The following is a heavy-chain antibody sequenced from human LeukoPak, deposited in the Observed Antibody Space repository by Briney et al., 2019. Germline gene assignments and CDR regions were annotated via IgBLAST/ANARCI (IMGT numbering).Heavy chain of an antibody. J-gene: IGHJ4*02. CDR1: GGTFSSYA. CDR3: AAGLDIPMIVVVPRFDY. Sequence: SVKVSCKASGGTFSSYAISWVRQAPGQGLEWMGGIIPIFGTENYAQKFQGRVTITTDESTSTAYMEPSSLRSEHTAVYYCAAGLDIPMIVVVPRFDYWGQGTLVTVSS. CDR2: IIPIFGTE. D-gene: IGHD3-22*01. V-gene: IGHV1-69*05.